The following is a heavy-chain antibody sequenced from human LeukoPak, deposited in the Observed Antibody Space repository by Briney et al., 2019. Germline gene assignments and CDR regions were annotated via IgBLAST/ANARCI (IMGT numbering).Heavy chain of an antibody. CDR1: GVTFSSYG. Sequence: WGSLRLSCAASGVTFSSYGMSWVRQAQGKGLGWVSVISGSGGSTYYADSVKGRFTISRDNSKNTLYLQMNSLRAEDTAVYYCAKLVTVVVPAAIPNWFDPWGQGTLVTVSS. CDR3: AKLVTVVVPAAIPNWFDP. CDR2: ISGSGGST. V-gene: IGHV3-23*01. D-gene: IGHD2-2*02. J-gene: IGHJ5*02.